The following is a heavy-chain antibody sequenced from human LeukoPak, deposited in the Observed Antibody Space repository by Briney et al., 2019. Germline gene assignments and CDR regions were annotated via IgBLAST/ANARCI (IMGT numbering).Heavy chain of an antibody. J-gene: IGHJ6*03. V-gene: IGHV3-48*03. D-gene: IGHD1-7*01. CDR3: ARVELAPYYYYMDV. CDR1: GFSISSYE. CDR2: ISGSGSTI. Sequence: GGSLRLSCAASGFSISSYEMNWVRQAPGKGLEWVSHISGSGSTIWYADSVKGRFTISRDNAKNSLYLQMNSLRAEDTAVYYCARVELAPYYYYMDVWGKGTTVTVSS.